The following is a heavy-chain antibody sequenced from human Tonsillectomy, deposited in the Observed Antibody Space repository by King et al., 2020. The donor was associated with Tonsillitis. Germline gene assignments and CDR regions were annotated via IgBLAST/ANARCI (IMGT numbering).Heavy chain of an antibody. D-gene: IGHD3-10*01. CDR1: GGTISTGGWN. CDR3: ARDVRRYYTSGERSSYYYMDV. V-gene: IGHV4-31*03. Sequence: VQLQESGPGLVKPSQTLSLTCTVSGGTISTGGWNWSWIRQLPGKGLEWIGNVYYSGSTYYNPSLKSRVAMSVDTSKNQFSLKLSSVTAADTAIHYCARDVRRYYTSGERSSYYYMDVWGKGTTVTVSS. J-gene: IGHJ6*03. CDR2: VYYSGST.